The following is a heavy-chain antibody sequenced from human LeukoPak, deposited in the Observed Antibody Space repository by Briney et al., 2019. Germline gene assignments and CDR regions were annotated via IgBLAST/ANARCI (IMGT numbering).Heavy chain of an antibody. CDR3: TKDTLRSGYPSQFDY. D-gene: IGHD5-18*01. J-gene: IGHJ4*02. V-gene: IGHV3-23*01. CDR1: GFTFSSYA. CDR2: ISGSGGNS. Sequence: GGFLRLSCAASGFTFSSYAMNWVRQSPVKGLEWVSGISGSGGNSFYADSVKGRFSTSRDNAKNTLYLHMNNLRAEDTAIYYCTKDTLRSGYPSQFDYWGQGTLVTVSS.